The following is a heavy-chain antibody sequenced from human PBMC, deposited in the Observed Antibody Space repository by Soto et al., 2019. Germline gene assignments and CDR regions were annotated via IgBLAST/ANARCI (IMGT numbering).Heavy chain of an antibody. J-gene: IGHJ5*02. D-gene: IGHD2-15*01. CDR3: ARYSLGYCSGGSCSWFDP. CDR1: GFTFDDYG. V-gene: IGHV3-20*01. CDR2: INWNGGST. Sequence: EVQLVESGGGVVRPGGSLRLSCAASGFTFDDYGMSWVRQAPGKGLEWVSGINWNGGSTGYADSVKGRFTISRDNAKNSLYLQMNSLRAEDTALYHCARYSLGYCSGGSCSWFDPWGQGTLVTVSS.